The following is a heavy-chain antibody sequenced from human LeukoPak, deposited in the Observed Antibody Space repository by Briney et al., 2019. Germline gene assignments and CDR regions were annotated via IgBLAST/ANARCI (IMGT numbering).Heavy chain of an antibody. D-gene: IGHD4-23*01. CDR1: GFTVSSNY. CDR3: ASAGYGGNSRDAFDI. V-gene: IGHV3-53*01. Sequence: HPGGSLRLSCAASGFTVSSNYMSWVRQAPGKGLEWVSVIYSGGSTYYADSVKGRFTISRDNSKNTLYLQMNSLRAEDTAVYYCASAGYGGNSRDAFDIWGQGTMVTVSS. CDR2: IYSGGST. J-gene: IGHJ3*02.